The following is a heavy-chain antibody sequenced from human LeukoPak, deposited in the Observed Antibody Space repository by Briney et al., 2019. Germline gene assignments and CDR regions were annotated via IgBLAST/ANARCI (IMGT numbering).Heavy chain of an antibody. V-gene: IGHV3-23*01. Sequence: GGFLRLSCAASGFIFTNYAITWVRQAPGKGLEWVSAISGSGGSTYYGDSVKGRFTISRDNSKNTVYLQMNSLRAEDTAVYYCAKGLWTFDYWGQGTLVIASS. CDR2: ISGSGGST. D-gene: IGHD3-16*01. J-gene: IGHJ4*02. CDR3: AKGLWTFDY. CDR1: GFIFTNYA.